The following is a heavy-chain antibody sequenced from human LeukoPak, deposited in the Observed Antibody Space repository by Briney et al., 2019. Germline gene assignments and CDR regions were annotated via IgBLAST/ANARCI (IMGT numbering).Heavy chain of an antibody. D-gene: IGHD6-13*01. V-gene: IGHV1-2*02. CDR2: VSPNSGDT. Sequence: ASVTVSCKASGYSFTGYYMYWVRQAPGPGLERMGWVSPNSGDTHYAQTFQGRVTLTRDTSISTVYFDLRSMTSDDTAVDYCASEQLVDLGYWGERTLITVSS. CDR3: ASEQLVDLGY. J-gene: IGHJ4*02. CDR1: GYSFTGYY.